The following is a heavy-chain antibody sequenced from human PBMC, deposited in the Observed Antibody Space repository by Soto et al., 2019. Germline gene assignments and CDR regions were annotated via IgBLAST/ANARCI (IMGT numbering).Heavy chain of an antibody. CDR2: ISGGGAST. V-gene: IGHV3-23*01. J-gene: IGHJ4*02. Sequence: GGSLRLSCAASGFTLSAYAVSWVRQAPGKGLEWVSVISGGGASTYYTDSVKGRFTISRDNSKNTLFLQMSSLRAEDTAVYFCARNRGIDWLYFFDFWGQGALVTVSS. CDR1: GFTLSAYA. CDR3: ARNRGIDWLYFFDF. D-gene: IGHD3-9*01.